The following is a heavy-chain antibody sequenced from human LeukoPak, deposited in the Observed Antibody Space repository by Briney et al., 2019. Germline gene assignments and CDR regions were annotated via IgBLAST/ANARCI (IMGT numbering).Heavy chain of an antibody. CDR2: INWNGGST. CDR1: GFTFDDYG. J-gene: IGHJ6*03. Sequence: GGSLRLSCAASGFTFDDYGMSWVRQAPGKGLEWVSGINWNGGSTGYADSVKGRFTISRDNAKNSLYLQMNSLRAEDTALYCCARAGSGRYYYYYYMDVWGKGTTVTVSS. D-gene: IGHD3-10*01. CDR3: ARAGSGRYYYYYYMDV. V-gene: IGHV3-20*04.